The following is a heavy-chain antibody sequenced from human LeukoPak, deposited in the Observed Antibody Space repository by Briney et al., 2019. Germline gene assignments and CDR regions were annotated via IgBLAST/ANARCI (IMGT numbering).Heavy chain of an antibody. J-gene: IGHJ6*03. Sequence: GASVKVSCKASGYTFTGYYMHWVRQAPGQGLEWMGWINPNSGGTNYAQKFQGRVTKTRDTSISTAYMELSRLRSDDTAVYYCARATANLTGTTRYYYYYYMDVWGKGTTVTVSS. D-gene: IGHD1-7*01. CDR2: INPNSGGT. CDR1: GYTFTGYY. CDR3: ARATANLTGTTRYYYYYYMDV. V-gene: IGHV1-2*02.